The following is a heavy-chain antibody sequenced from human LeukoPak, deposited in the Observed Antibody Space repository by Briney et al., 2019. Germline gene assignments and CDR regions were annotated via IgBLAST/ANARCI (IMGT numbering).Heavy chain of an antibody. Sequence: PGGSLRLSCAASGFTFSGYGMHWVRQAPGKGLEWVAVIWYDGSNKYYADSVKGRFTISRDNSKNTLYLQMNSLRAEDTAVYYCAREYSDHMVRGVIPAGPPDYWGQGTLVTVSS. CDR3: AREYSDHMVRGVIPAGPPDY. CDR1: GFTFSGYG. V-gene: IGHV3-33*08. D-gene: IGHD3-10*01. CDR2: IWYDGSNK. J-gene: IGHJ4*02.